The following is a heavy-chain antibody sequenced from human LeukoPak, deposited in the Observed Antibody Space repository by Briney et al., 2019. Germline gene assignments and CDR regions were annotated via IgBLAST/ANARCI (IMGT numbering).Heavy chain of an antibody. V-gene: IGHV1-2*06. CDR3: ATIDYGRPRWLTTFDY. D-gene: IGHD4-17*01. CDR1: GYTFTDHY. CDR2: INPYSGGT. J-gene: IGHJ4*02. Sequence: ASVKVSCKASGYTFTDHYVHWVRQAPGQGLEWMGRINPYSGGTNYAQKFQGRVTMTRDTSITTAYMELSRLRSDDMAIYYCATIDYGRPRWLTTFDYWGQGTLVTVSS.